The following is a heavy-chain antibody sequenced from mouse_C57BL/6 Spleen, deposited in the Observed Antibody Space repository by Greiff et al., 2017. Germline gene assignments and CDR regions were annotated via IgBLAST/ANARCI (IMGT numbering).Heavy chain of an antibody. V-gene: IGHV14-4*01. CDR3: TTNYGCWFAY. D-gene: IGHD1-1*01. Sequence: VQLQQSGAELVRPGASVKLSCTASGFNIKDDYMHWVKQRPEQGLEWIGWIDPENGDTEYASKFQGKATITADTSSNTAYLQLSSLTSEDTAVYYCTTNYGCWFAYWGQGTLVTVSA. CDR1: GFNIKDDY. J-gene: IGHJ3*01. CDR2: IDPENGDT.